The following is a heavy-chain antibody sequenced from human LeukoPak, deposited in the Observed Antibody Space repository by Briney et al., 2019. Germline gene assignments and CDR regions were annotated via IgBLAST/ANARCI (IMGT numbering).Heavy chain of an antibody. D-gene: IGHD1-26*01. CDR1: GGSISSYY. J-gene: IGHJ4*02. Sequence: SETLSLTCTVSGGSISSYYWSWIRQFPGKGLEWIGHIYHSGTTNYNPSLKSRVTISVDTSKSQFSLKLSSVTAADTAIYYCARNIVGPRQVDYWGQGTLVTVSS. CDR3: ARNIVGPRQVDY. V-gene: IGHV4-59*01. CDR2: IYHSGTT.